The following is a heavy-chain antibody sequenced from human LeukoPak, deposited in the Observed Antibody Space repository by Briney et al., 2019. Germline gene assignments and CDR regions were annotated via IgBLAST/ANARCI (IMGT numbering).Heavy chain of an antibody. D-gene: IGHD2-21*01. J-gene: IGHJ4*02. V-gene: IGHV1-69*05. CDR1: GGTFSSYA. CDR2: IIPIFGTA. CDR3: ARGPIYSGSRLFFSY. Sequence: GASVKVSCKASGGTFSSYAISWVRQAPGQGLEWMGGIIPIFGTANYAQKFQGRVTITTDESTSTAYMELSSLRSEDTAVYYCARGPIYSGSRLFFSYWGQGTLVAVSS.